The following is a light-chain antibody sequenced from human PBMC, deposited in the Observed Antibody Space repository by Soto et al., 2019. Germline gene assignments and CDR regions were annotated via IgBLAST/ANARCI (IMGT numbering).Light chain of an antibody. V-gene: IGKV1-27*01. CDR3: QKYDSAPWT. Sequence: IELTQSPCSLSSSLGDRVTISCRASQGISNYLAWYQQKEGKVPKLLIYFASTLQSGVPSRFSGSGSGTDVTITISSLKPEDGATYFCQKYDSAPWTFGQGTKVDIK. CDR1: QGISNY. J-gene: IGKJ1*01. CDR2: FAS.